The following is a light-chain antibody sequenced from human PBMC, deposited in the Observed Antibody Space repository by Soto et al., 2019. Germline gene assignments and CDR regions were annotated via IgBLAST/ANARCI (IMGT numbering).Light chain of an antibody. Sequence: QSALTQPPSASGSPGQSVTISCTGTSSDVGGYNYVSWYQQHPGKAPKLMIYEVTKRPSGVPDRFSGSKSGNTTSLTVSGIQAEDEADYYCSSYAGSNNFVVFGGGPKLTVL. CDR3: SSYAGSNNFVV. V-gene: IGLV2-8*01. J-gene: IGLJ2*01. CDR1: SSDVGGYNY. CDR2: EVT.